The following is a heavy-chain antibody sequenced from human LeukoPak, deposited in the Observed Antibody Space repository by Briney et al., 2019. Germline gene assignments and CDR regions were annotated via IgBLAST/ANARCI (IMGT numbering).Heavy chain of an antibody. D-gene: IGHD6-19*01. CDR1: GFTFSNAW. CDR2: IKSKTDGGTT. J-gene: IGHJ6*03. Sequence: GGSLRLSCAASGFTFSNAWMSWVRQAPGKGLEWVGRIKSKTDGGTTDYAAPVKGRFTISRDDSKNTLYLQMNSLRAEDTAVYYCAKAFYSSGVRGYMDVWGKGTTVTISS. CDR3: AKAFYSSGVRGYMDV. V-gene: IGHV3-15*01.